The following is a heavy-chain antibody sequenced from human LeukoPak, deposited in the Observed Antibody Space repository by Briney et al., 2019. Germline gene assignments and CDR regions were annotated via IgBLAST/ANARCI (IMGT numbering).Heavy chain of an antibody. J-gene: IGHJ4*02. CDR3: ASNYR. Sequence: PGGSLRLSCAASGFTFSSSWMSWVRQSPGKGLEWVANIKPDGSEKWYVDSVKGRFTISRDNTKNSLYLQMNSLRAEDTAVYYCASNYRWGQGTLVTVSS. CDR2: IKPDGSEK. V-gene: IGHV3-7*05. D-gene: IGHD3-10*01. CDR1: GFTFSSSW.